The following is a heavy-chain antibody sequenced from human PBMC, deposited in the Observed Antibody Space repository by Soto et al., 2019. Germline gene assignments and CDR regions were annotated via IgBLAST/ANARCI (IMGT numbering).Heavy chain of an antibody. V-gene: IGHV3-23*01. CDR1: GFTFSSYA. D-gene: IGHD6-13*01. J-gene: IGHJ4*02. CDR3: AKDRMAIAAAGSDY. Sequence: EVQLLESGGGLVQPGGSLRLSCAASGFTFSSYAMNWVRQAPGKGLEWVSAISGSGGSTYYADSVTGRFTSSRDNSYNTLYLQMISLRPEDTSVYYCAKDRMAIAAAGSDYWGQGNRVTVSS. CDR2: ISGSGGST.